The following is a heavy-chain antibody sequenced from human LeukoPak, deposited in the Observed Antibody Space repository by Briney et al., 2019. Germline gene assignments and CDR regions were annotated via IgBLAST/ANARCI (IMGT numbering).Heavy chain of an antibody. J-gene: IGHJ5*02. D-gene: IGHD3-22*01. CDR2: ISSSSSTI. Sequence: PGGSLRLSCAASGFTFSSYSMNWVRRAPGKGLEWVSYISSSSSTIYYADSVKGRFTISRDNAKNSLYLQMNSLRAEDTAVYYCARDYDSSGYNQGWFDPWGQGTLVTVSS. CDR3: ARDYDSSGYNQGWFDP. CDR1: GFTFSSYS. V-gene: IGHV3-48*01.